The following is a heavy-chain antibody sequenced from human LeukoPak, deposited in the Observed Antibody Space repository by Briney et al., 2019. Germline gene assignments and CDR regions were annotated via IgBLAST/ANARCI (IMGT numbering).Heavy chain of an antibody. CDR2: VAAYNGNT. V-gene: IGHV1-18*01. Sequence: PLASVKVSCKASGYRFTDFGISWVRQAPGQGPEWMGWVAAYNGNTKYAQKIQGRVTMTTDRSTSTAYMELRSLRSDDTALYYCARDYDGYIYAYGYWGRGTLGTVSA. CDR1: GYRFTDFG. CDR3: ARDYDGYIYAYGY. J-gene: IGHJ4*02. D-gene: IGHD5-18*01.